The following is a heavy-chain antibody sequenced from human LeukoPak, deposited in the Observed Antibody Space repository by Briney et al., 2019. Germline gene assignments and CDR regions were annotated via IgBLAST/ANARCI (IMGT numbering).Heavy chain of an antibody. CDR1: GGTFSSYA. D-gene: IGHD3-22*01. CDR3: ARDFRNDYYDSSGYSG. V-gene: IGHV1-69*13. Sequence: GASVRVSCKASGGTFSSYASSWVRQAPGQGLEWMGGIIPIFGTANYAQKFQGRVMITADESTSTAYMELSSLRSEDTAVYYCARDFRNDYYDSSGYSGWGQGTLVTVS. CDR2: IIPIFGTA. J-gene: IGHJ4*02.